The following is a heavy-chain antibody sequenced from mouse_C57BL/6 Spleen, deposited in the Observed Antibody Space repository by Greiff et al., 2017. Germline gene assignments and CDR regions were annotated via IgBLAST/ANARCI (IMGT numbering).Heavy chain of an antibody. J-gene: IGHJ3*01. CDR3: AREDYGTPFAY. CDR2: FNYDGSSL. CDR1: GFTFSDYY. V-gene: IGHV5-16*01. Sequence: EVHLVGSEGGLVQPGSSMKLSCTAPGFTFSDYYMAWVRQVPEKGLEWVANFNYDGSSLYYLDSLKSRFIISRANAKNILYLQMSSLKSVYTATYYCAREDYGTPFAYWGQGTLVTVSA. D-gene: IGHD1-1*01.